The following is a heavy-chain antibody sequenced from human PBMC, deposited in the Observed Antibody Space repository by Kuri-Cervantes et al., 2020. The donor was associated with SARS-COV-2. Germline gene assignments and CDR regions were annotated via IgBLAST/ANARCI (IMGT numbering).Heavy chain of an antibody. CDR3: ARVEWLLPDY. V-gene: IGHV3-21*01. CDR1: GFTFSSYS. D-gene: IGHD3-22*01. Sequence: GESLKISCAASGFTFSSYSMNWVRQAPGKGLEWVSSISSSSSYIYYGDSVKGRFTISRDNAKNSLYLQMNSLRAEDTAVYYCARVEWLLPDYWGQGTLVTVSS. CDR2: ISSSSSYI. J-gene: IGHJ4*02.